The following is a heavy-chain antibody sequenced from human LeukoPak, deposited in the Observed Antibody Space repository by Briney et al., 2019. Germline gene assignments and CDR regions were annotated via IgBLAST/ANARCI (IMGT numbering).Heavy chain of an antibody. D-gene: IGHD5-18*01. Sequence: GGSLRLSCAASGFTFSSYWMHWVRQAPGKGLVWVSRINSVGSSTSYADSVKGRFTISRDNAKNTLYLQMNSLRAEDTAVYYCARGVGGYSYGYLGYWGQGTLVTVSS. CDR2: INSVGSST. J-gene: IGHJ4*02. V-gene: IGHV3-74*01. CDR1: GFTFSSYW. CDR3: ARGVGGYSYGYLGY.